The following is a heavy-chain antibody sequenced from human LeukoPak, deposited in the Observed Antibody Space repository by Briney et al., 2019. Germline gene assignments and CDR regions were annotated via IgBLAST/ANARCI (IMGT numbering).Heavy chain of an antibody. D-gene: IGHD6-13*01. CDR1: GASISSYY. CDR2: IFYSGST. V-gene: IGHV4-59*01. CDR3: ASGPYPAAGTDHQFDY. Sequence: SETLSLTCTVSGASISSYYWSWIRQPPGKGPEWIGYIFYSGSTLYNPSLQSRVTISVDTSKNQFSLRLTSVTAADTAVYYCASGPYPAAGTDHQFDYWGQGTLVTVSS. J-gene: IGHJ4*02.